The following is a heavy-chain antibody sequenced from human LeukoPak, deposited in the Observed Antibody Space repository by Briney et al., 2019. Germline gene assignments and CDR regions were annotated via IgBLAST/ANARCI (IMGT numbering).Heavy chain of an antibody. J-gene: IGHJ4*02. CDR3: ARESEHCHSFGRCSVDY. CDR2: IYYSGST. Sequence: SETLSLTCTVSGGSISSGGYSWSWIRQHPGEGLEWIGYIYYSGSTYYNPSLKSRVTISVDTSKNQFSLKLSSVTAADTAVYYCARESEHCHSFGRCSVDYWGQGTLVTVSS. V-gene: IGHV4-31*03. CDR1: GGSISSGGYS. D-gene: IGHD2-15*01.